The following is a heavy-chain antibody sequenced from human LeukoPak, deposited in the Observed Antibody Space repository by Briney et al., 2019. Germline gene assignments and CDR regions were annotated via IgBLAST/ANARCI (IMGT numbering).Heavy chain of an antibody. Sequence: SETLSLTCAVYGGSFSGYYWSWIRQPPGKGLEWIGEINHSGSTNYNPSLKSRVTISVDTSKNQFSLKLNSVTAADTAVYYCARGKPYDSSGYYAFDIWGQGTMVAVSS. CDR1: GGSFSGYY. CDR2: INHSGST. V-gene: IGHV4-34*01. CDR3: ARGKPYDSSGYYAFDI. D-gene: IGHD3-22*01. J-gene: IGHJ3*02.